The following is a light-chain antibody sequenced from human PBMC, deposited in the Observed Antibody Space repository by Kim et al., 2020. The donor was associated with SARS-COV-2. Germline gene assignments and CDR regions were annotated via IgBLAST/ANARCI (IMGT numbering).Light chain of an antibody. CDR3: SSRDRGLQQGV. Sequence: SSELTQDPAVSVALGQTVKITCQGDSLRSYYASWYQQKPGQAPLLILFGKNNRPSGIPDRFSGSTSGSTASLTITGAQAEDEADYYCSSRDRGLQQGVFGGGTQLTVL. J-gene: IGLJ3*02. V-gene: IGLV3-19*01. CDR2: GKN. CDR1: SLRSYY.